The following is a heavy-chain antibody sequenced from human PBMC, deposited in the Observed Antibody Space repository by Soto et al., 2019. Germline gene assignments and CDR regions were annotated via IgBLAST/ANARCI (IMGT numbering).Heavy chain of an antibody. V-gene: IGHV3-30-3*01. CDR3: ARERDGTADY. D-gene: IGHD1-26*01. CDR2: ISYDGSNK. CDR1: GFTFSSYA. J-gene: IGHJ4*02. Sequence: VQLLESGGGLVQPGGSLRLSCAASGFTFSSYAMHWVRQAPGKGLEWVAVISYDGSNKYYADSVKGRFTISRDNSKNTLYLQMNSLRAEDTAVYYCARERDGTADYWGQGTLVTVSS.